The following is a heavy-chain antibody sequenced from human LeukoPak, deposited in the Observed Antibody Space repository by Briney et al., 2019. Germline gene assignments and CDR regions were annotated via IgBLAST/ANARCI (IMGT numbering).Heavy chain of an antibody. J-gene: IGHJ4*02. CDR3: ARHGTVSSGSYFDY. D-gene: IGHD1-26*01. Sequence: PSETLSLTCSVSGGSVTSYYWSWVRQPPGKGLEWIGHIHYRGSNNYNPSLKSRVTMFVDKSKNQISRRLSSVTAADTAVYYCARHGTVSSGSYFDYWGQGTQVTLS. CDR1: GGSVTSYY. CDR2: IHYRGSN. V-gene: IGHV4-59*08.